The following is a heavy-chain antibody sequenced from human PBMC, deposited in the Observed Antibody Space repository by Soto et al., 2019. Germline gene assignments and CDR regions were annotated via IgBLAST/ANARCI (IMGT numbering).Heavy chain of an antibody. CDR2: IFYSGST. CDR1: GGSISGFY. D-gene: IGHD1-20*01. J-gene: IGHJ4*02. CDR3: ARGAGITGNPFDY. Sequence: KPSETLSLTCTVSGGSISGFYWSWIRQPPGEGLEWIGYIFYSGSTNYNPSLKSRVTISVDTSKNQFSLKLSSVTAADTAVYYCARGAGITGNPFDYWGQGTLVTVSS. V-gene: IGHV4-59*01.